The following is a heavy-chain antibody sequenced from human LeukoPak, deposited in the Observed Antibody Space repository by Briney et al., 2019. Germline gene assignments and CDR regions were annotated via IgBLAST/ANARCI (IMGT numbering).Heavy chain of an antibody. CDR1: GFTLSDYY. D-gene: IGHD1-14*01. V-gene: IGHV3-72*01. J-gene: IGHJ4*02. CDR3: VRGYNSFDS. CDR2: SRNKADRYTT. Sequence: PGGSLRLSCVASGFTLSDYYMDWVRQAPGRGLEWVARSRNKADRYTTMYAASVKGRFTISRDESKSSLYLQMDTLKTEDTAVYYCVRGYNSFDSWGQGTLVTVSS.